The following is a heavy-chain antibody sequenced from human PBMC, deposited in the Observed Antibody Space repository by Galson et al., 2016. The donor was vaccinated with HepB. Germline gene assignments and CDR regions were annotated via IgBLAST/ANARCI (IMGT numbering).Heavy chain of an antibody. Sequence: SVKVSCKASGYSFANYHMQWVRQAPGQGLEWMGWITDYNGNTNYAQKLQGRVTMTTDTSTSTAYMQLRSLRADDAAVYYCARAAIGGSWPYYRYCGMDVWGQGTTVTVSS. CDR1: GYSFANYH. V-gene: IGHV1-18*04. D-gene: IGHD3-16*01. J-gene: IGHJ6*02. CDR3: ARAAIGGSWPYYRYCGMDV. CDR2: ITDYNGNT.